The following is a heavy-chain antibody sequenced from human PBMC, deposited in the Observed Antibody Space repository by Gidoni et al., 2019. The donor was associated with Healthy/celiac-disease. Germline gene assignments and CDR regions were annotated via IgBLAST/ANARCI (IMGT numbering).Heavy chain of an antibody. D-gene: IGHD1-26*01. CDR3: AKVGAWEEIDY. CDR1: GFTFSSYA. J-gene: IGHJ4*02. CDR2: ISGSGGST. V-gene: IGHV3-23*01. Sequence: EVQLLESGEGLVQPGGSLRLSCAASGFTFSSYAMRWVRQAPGKGLEWVSAISGSGGSTYYADAVKGRFTISRDNSKNTLYLQMNSLRAEDTAVYYCAKVGAWEEIDYWGQGTLVTVSS.